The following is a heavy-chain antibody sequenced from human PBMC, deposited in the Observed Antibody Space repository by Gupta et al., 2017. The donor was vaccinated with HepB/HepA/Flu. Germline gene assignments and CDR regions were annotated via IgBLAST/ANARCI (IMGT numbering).Heavy chain of an antibody. Sequence: GFTFGDYAMSWVRQAPGKGLEWVGFIRSKAYGGTTEYAASVKGRFTISRDDSKSIAYLQMNSLKTEDTAVYYCTRERRDGYNYNFYGMDVWGQGTTVTVSS. V-gene: IGHV3-49*04. CDR1: GFTFGDYA. J-gene: IGHJ6*02. D-gene: IGHD5-12*01. CDR3: TRERRDGYNYNFYGMDV. CDR2: IRSKAYGGTT.